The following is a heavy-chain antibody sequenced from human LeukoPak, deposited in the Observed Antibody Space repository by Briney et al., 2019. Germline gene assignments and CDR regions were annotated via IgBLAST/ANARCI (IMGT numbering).Heavy chain of an antibody. CDR3: VTVILNGPFDY. Sequence: SETLSLTCAVYGGSFSGYYWSWIRQPPGKGLEWIGEINHSGSTNYNPSLKSRVTISVDTSKNQFSLKLNSVTAADTAVYYCVTVILNGPFDYWGQGTLVTVSS. CDR1: GGSFSGYY. J-gene: IGHJ4*02. CDR2: INHSGST. D-gene: IGHD3-9*01. V-gene: IGHV4-34*01.